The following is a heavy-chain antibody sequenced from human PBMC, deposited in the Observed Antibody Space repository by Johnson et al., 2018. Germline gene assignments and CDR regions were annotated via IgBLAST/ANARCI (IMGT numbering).Heavy chain of an antibody. CDR3: ANDDWGPRAFDI. CDR1: GFTFTSYW. J-gene: IGHJ3*02. Sequence: VQLQESGGDLVQXGGSLRLXCEASGFTFTSYWMHWVRQVPGKGLVWVSCISGDGSDTRYAESVKGRFTISKDNAKNTLYLQMNNLRVEDTAVYYCANDDWGPRAFDIWGQGTMVTVSS. CDR2: ISGDGSDT. V-gene: IGHV3-74*01. D-gene: IGHD7-27*01.